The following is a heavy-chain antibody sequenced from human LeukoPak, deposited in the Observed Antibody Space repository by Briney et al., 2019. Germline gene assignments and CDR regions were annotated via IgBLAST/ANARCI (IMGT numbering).Heavy chain of an antibody. CDR1: GYTFTGYY. CDR2: INPNSGGT. Sequence: ASVKVSCKASGYTFTGYYMHWVRQAPGQGLEWMGWINPNSGGTNYAQKFQGRVTMTRDTSISTAYMELSRLRSDDTAVYYCARSSSVKREKSSSLRYNWFDPWGQGTLVTVSS. D-gene: IGHD6-13*01. J-gene: IGHJ5*02. CDR3: ARSSSVKREKSSSLRYNWFDP. V-gene: IGHV1-2*02.